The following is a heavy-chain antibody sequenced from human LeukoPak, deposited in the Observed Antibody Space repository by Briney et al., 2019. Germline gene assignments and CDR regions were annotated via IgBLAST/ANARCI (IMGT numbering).Heavy chain of an antibody. D-gene: IGHD5-24*01. Sequence: ASVKVSCKASGYTFTGYYMHWVRQAPGQGLEWMGWINPNSGGTNYAQNFQGRVTMTRDTSISTAYMELSRLRSDDTAVYYCARGVEMATNFSNWFDPWGQGTLVTVSS. CDR3: ARGVEMATNFSNWFDP. V-gene: IGHV1-2*02. CDR1: GYTFTGYY. J-gene: IGHJ5*02. CDR2: INPNSGGT.